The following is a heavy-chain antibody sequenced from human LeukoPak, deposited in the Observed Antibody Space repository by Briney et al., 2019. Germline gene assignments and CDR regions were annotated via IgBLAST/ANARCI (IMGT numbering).Heavy chain of an antibody. J-gene: IGHJ4*02. CDR3: ARDLGNSGWYTFDY. CDR2: TYYRSKLYN. D-gene: IGHD6-19*01. CDR1: GDSISSNNGA. Sequence: SQTLSVTCTISGDSISSNNGAWNWIRQSSSRVLEWLGRTYYRSKLYNDYAVSMEGRITINPDTSENQFSLQLNSVTPEDTAVYYCARDLGNSGWYTFDYWGQGTLVTVSS. V-gene: IGHV6-1*01.